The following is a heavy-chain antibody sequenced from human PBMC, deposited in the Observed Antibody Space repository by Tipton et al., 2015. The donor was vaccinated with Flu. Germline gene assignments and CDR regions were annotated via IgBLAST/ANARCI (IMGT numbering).Heavy chain of an antibody. D-gene: IGHD5-24*01. CDR1: GYTFSDFY. J-gene: IGHJ3*02. Sequence: QVQLVQSGPEVKKPGASVKVSCKASGYTFSDFYVHWVRQAPGQGLEWMGWINANDNGTRYPQKFQGRVSMTRDTSISTVYMELSRLSSDDTAMYYCARDGAGYNGAFDMWGQGTMVTVSS. CDR3: ARDGAGYNGAFDM. V-gene: IGHV1-2*02. CDR2: INANDNGT.